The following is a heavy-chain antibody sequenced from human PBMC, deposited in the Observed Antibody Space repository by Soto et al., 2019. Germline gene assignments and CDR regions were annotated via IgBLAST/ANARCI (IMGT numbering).Heavy chain of an antibody. J-gene: IGHJ4*02. CDR1: GFTFSSYA. CDR3: AKAGPAARAFDY. V-gene: IGHV3-23*01. D-gene: IGHD6-6*01. CDR2: ISGSGDST. Sequence: GGSLRLSCAASGFTFSSYAMWWVRQAPGKGPEWVLSISGSGDSTHSADAVKGRFTISRDNSKNTLYLQMNSLRAEDTAVYSCAKAGPAARAFDYWGQGTLVTVSS.